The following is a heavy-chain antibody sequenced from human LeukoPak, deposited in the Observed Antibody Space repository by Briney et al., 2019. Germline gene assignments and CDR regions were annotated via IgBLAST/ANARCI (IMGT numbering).Heavy chain of an antibody. D-gene: IGHD3-3*01. J-gene: IGHJ4*02. CDR2: INHSGST. CDR1: GGSFSGYY. CDR3: ARADESGYYDY. Sequence: SETLSLTCAVYGGSFSGYYWSWIRQPPGKGLEWIGEINHSGSTNYNPSLKSRVTISVDRSKNQFSLKLSSVTAADTAVYYCARADESGYYDYWGQGTLVTVSS. V-gene: IGHV4-34*01.